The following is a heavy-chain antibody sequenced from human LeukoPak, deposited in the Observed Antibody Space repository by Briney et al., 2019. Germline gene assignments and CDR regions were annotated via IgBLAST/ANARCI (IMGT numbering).Heavy chain of an antibody. D-gene: IGHD2-15*01. CDR1: GYTFTGYY. CDR3: ASRYCSGGSCYDGVVY. V-gene: IGHV1-2*02. CDR2: INPNSGGT. Sequence: VASVTVSCKASGYTFTGYYMHWVRQAPGQGLEWMGWINPNSGGTTYAQTFQGRVTITRDTSTSTANIDLSRLTADDTAVYYCASRYCSGGSCYDGVVYWGQGTLVTVSS. J-gene: IGHJ4*02.